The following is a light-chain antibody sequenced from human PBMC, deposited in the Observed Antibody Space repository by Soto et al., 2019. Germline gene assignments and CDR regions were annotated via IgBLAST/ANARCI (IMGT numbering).Light chain of an antibody. J-gene: IGKJ1*01. CDR1: QSITSY. CDR2: VVS. V-gene: IGKV1-39*01. CDR3: HQSYSIPWT. Sequence: DIQMTQSPSSLSPSIGDRVTITCRASQSITSYLNWYQQKPGKAPQLLIYVVSSLQSGVPSRFSGSGSGTDFTLTISSLQPEDFATYYCHQSYSIPWTFGQGTKMEIK.